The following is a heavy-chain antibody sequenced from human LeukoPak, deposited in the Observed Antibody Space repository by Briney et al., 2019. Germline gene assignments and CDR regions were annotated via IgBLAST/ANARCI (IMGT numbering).Heavy chain of an antibody. CDR3: ARGPDIVATIVYFDY. D-gene: IGHD5-12*01. CDR1: GYTFTGYY. J-gene: IGHJ4*02. CDR2: INPNSGGT. Sequence: ASVKVSCKASGYTFTGYYMHWVRQAPGQGLEWMGWINPNSGGTNYAQKFQGRVTMTRDTSISTAYMALSRLRSDDTAVYYCARGPDIVATIVYFDYWGQGTLVTVSS. V-gene: IGHV1-2*02.